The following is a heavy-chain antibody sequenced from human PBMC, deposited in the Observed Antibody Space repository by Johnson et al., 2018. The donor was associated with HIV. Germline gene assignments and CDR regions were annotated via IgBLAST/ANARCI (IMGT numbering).Heavy chain of an antibody. CDR2: IYSCGST. CDR1: GFTVSSNY. J-gene: IGHJ3*02. D-gene: IGHD3-10*01. V-gene: IGHV3-66*03. Sequence: VQLVESGGGLIQPGGSLRLSCAASGFTVSSNYMSWVRQAPGKGLEWVSVIYSCGSTYYADSVKGRFTISRDNAKNSLYLQMNSLRAGDTAVYYCARENGGGAFDIWGQGTMVTVSS. CDR3: ARENGGGAFDI.